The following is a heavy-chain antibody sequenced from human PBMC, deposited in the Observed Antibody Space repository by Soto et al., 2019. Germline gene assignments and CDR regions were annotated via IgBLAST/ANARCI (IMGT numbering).Heavy chain of an antibody. CDR1: GYTFTSYG. D-gene: IGHD3-3*01. CDR2: ISAYNGNT. CDR3: ARTYYDFWSGYSTFDY. V-gene: IGHV1-18*01. J-gene: IGHJ4*02. Sequence: ASVKVSCKASGYTFTSYGISWVRQAPGQGLEWMGWISAYNGNTNYAQKLQGRVTMTTDTSTSTAYMELRSLRSDDTAVYYCARTYYDFWSGYSTFDYWGQGTLVTVSS.